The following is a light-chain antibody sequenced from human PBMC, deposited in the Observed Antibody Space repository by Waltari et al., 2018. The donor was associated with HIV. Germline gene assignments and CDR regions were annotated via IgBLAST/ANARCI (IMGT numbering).Light chain of an antibody. Sequence: QSALTQPASVSGSPGQSITISCSGTSTDIGGYNYVSWYQHHPGKAPKLIIYEVTNRPSGVSIRFSASKSGNTASLTISGLQAEDEADYYCTSYTTSSTRVFGGGTKLTVL. CDR2: EVT. CDR3: TSYTTSSTRV. CDR1: STDIGGYNY. V-gene: IGLV2-14*01. J-gene: IGLJ3*02.